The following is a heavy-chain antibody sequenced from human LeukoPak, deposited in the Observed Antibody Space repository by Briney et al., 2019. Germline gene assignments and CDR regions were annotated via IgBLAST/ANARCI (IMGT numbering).Heavy chain of an antibody. CDR1: GGSISSYY. V-gene: IGHV4-59*01. J-gene: IGHJ6*02. Sequence: PSDTLSLTCTVSGGSISSYYWSWIRQPPGKGLEWIGYIYYSGSTNYNPSLQSRVTISVDPSKNQFSLKLSSVTAADTAVYYCARDTTYYGMDVWGQGTTVTVSS. D-gene: IGHD1-26*01. CDR3: ARDTTYYGMDV. CDR2: IYYSGST.